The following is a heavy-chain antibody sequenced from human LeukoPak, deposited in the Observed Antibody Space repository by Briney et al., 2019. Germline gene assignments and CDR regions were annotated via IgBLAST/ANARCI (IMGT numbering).Heavy chain of an antibody. CDR2: IYYSGST. J-gene: IGHJ6*02. CDR3: ARDKSGVIYYYGMDV. Sequence: PSETLSLTCTVSGGSISSGGYYWSWIRQHPGKGLEWIGYIYYSGSTYYNPSPKSRVTISVDTSKNQLSLKLSSVTAADTAVYYCARDKSGVIYYYGMDVWGQGTTVTVSS. CDR1: GGSISSGGYY. V-gene: IGHV4-31*03. D-gene: IGHD5-12*01.